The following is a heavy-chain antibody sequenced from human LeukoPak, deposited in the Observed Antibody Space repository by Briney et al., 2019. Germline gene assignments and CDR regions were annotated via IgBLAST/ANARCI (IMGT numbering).Heavy chain of an antibody. CDR1: GFTVSSNY. CDR2: IYSGGST. Sequence: GGSLRLSCAASGFTVSSNYMSWVRQAPGKGLEWVSVIYSGGSTYYADSVKGRFTISRDNSKNTLYLQMNSLRAEDTAVYYCARDSPIARGWYYFDYWGQGTLVTVSS. V-gene: IGHV3-66*02. J-gene: IGHJ4*02. D-gene: IGHD6-19*01. CDR3: ARDSPIARGWYYFDY.